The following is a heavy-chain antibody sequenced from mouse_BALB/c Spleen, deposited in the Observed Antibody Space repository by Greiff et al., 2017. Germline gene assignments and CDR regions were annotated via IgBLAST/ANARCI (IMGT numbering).Heavy chain of an antibody. V-gene: IGHV1-5*01. D-gene: IGHD2-14*01. Sequence: EVQLQQSGTVLARPGASVKMSCKASGYTFTSYWMHWVKQRPGQGLEWIGAIYPGNSDTSYNQKFKGKAKLTAVTSTSTAYMELSSLTNEDSAVYYCTRSRYDEYFDVWGAGTTVTVSS. J-gene: IGHJ1*01. CDR1: GYTFTSYW. CDR2: IYPGNSDT. CDR3: TRSRYDEYFDV.